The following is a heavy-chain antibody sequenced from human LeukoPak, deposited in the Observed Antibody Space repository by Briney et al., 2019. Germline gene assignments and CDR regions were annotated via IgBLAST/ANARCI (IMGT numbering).Heavy chain of an antibody. Sequence: GGSLRLSCAASGFTLSTYSMNWVRQAPGKGLEWVSYISRSGSTVYYADSVKGRFTISRDSAKKSLYLQMNSLRDEDTAVYYCARDEAYASDIWGQGTMVTVSS. V-gene: IGHV3-48*02. CDR1: GFTLSTYS. J-gene: IGHJ3*02. CDR2: ISRSGSTV. CDR3: ARDEAYASDI.